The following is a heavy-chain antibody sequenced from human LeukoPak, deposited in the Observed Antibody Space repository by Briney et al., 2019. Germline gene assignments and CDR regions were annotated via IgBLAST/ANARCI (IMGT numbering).Heavy chain of an antibody. V-gene: IGHV3-30*04. J-gene: IGHJ6*04. D-gene: IGHD3-10*01. CDR2: ISYDGSNK. CDR3: ARDDVLLWFGPPGYGMDV. CDR1: GFTFSSYA. Sequence: GRSLRLSCAASGFTFSSYAMHWVRQAPGKGLEWVAVISYDGSNKYYADSVKGRFTISRDNSKNTLYLQMNSLRAEDTAVYYYARDDVLLWFGPPGYGMDVWGKGTTVTVSS.